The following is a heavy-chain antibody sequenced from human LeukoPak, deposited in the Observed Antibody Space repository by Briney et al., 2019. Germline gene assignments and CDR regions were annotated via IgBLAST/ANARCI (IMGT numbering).Heavy chain of an antibody. J-gene: IGHJ4*02. D-gene: IGHD3-10*01. CDR3: ARLRDYGSGTFYNDY. V-gene: IGHV4-59*08. Sequence: PETLSLTCSVSGDSLSNYYWTWMRQPPGKGLEWVGYIYYTGSPNYNPSLKSRVTISVDTSKNQFSLKLSSVTAADTAVYYCARLRDYGSGTFYNDYWGQGTLVTVSS. CDR1: GDSLSNYY. CDR2: IYYTGSP.